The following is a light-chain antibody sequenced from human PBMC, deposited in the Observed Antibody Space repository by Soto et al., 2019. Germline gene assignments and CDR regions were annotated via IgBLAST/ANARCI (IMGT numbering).Light chain of an antibody. CDR2: EVS. CDR3: SSYTSSSTVVV. J-gene: IGLJ2*01. V-gene: IGLV2-14*01. CDR1: SSDVGGYNY. Sequence: QSALTQPASVSGSPGQSITISCTGTSSDVGGYNYVSWYQQHPGKAPKLMIYEVSNRPSGFSNRFSGSKSGNTASLTISGLHAEDEAEYYCSSYTSSSTVVVFGGGTKLTVL.